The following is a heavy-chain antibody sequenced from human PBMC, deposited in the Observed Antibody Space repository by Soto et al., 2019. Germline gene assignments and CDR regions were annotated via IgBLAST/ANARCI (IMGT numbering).Heavy chain of an antibody. CDR3: ATMGTPATGLYYFDY. J-gene: IGHJ4*02. V-gene: IGHV4-30-4*01. D-gene: IGHD5-18*01. Sequence: SETLSLTCTVSGGSISSGNYHWSWIRQPPGKGLEWIGFISYSGSTYYSLSLKSRVTISVDTSKNQFSLNLSFVTAADTAVYYCATMGTPATGLYYFDYWGQGTLVTVSS. CDR1: GGSISSGNYH. CDR2: ISYSGST.